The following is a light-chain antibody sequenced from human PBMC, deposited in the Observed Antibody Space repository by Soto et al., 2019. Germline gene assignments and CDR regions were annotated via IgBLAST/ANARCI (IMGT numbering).Light chain of an antibody. CDR2: DAS. CDR1: QSVRSY. CDR3: QQRTNWPSST. V-gene: IGKV3-11*01. Sequence: EIVLTQSPATLSLSPGERATLSCRASQSVRSYLAWYQQKPGLAPRLLIHDASSRATGIPARFSGSGSGTDFTLTISSLEPEDFAVYYCQQRTNWPSSTFGQGTRLEIK. J-gene: IGKJ5*01.